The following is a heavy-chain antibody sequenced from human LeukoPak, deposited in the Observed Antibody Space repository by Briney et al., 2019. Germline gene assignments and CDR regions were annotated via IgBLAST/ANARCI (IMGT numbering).Heavy chain of an antibody. CDR3: AKKGDSGSYYWTRAPYYFDY. CDR1: GFTFSTYG. V-gene: IGHV3-23*01. D-gene: IGHD1-26*01. Sequence: GGTLRLSCAASGFTFSTYGMSWVRQAPGKGLEWVSTISGSGGSTYYADSVKGRFTISRDNSKNTLYLQMNSLRAEDTAIYYCAKKGDSGSYYWTRAPYYFDYWGQGTLVTVSS. J-gene: IGHJ4*02. CDR2: ISGSGGST.